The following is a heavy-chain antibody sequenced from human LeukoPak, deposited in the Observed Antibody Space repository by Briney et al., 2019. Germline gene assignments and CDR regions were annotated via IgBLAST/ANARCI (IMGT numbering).Heavy chain of an antibody. CDR1: GVSISSTTLY. CDR2: IYYSGTT. Sequence: SETLSLTCTVPGVSISSTTLYWGWVRQSLGKGLEWIATIYYSGTTYYNPSLKSRVTISVDTSKNQFSLKLTSVTAADTAIYYCAGAPAGGSDWLSPFDYWGQGTLVTVSS. CDR3: AGAPAGGSDWLSPFDY. V-gene: IGHV4-39*01. J-gene: IGHJ4*02. D-gene: IGHD3-9*01.